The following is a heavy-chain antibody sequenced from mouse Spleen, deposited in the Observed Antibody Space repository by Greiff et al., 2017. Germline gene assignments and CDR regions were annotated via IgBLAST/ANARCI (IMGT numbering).Heavy chain of an antibody. J-gene: IGHJ2*01. Sequence: EVKVVESGGGLVKPGGSLKLSCAASGFTFSSYGMSWVRQTPEKRLEWVATISGGGSYTYYPDSVKGRFTISRDNAKNNLYLQMSSLRSEDTALYYCARRGLDGNSYYFDYWGQGTTLTVSS. V-gene: IGHV5-9-2*01. CDR2: ISGGGSYT. CDR3: ARRGLDGNSYYFDY. CDR1: GFTFSSYG. D-gene: IGHD2-1*01.